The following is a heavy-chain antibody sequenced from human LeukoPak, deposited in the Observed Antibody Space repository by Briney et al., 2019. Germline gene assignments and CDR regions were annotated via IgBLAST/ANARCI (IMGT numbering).Heavy chain of an antibody. J-gene: IGHJ4*02. D-gene: IGHD3-16*01. CDR1: GYTFTNYD. CDR2: MSPNSGNT. Sequence: GASVKVSCKASGYTFTNYDINWVRQATGQGLEWLGWMSPNSGNTGYAQKFQGRVTITRNTSISTAYMELSSLRSEDTAVYYCLGGESFDYWGQGTLVTVSS. V-gene: IGHV1-8*03. CDR3: LGGESFDY.